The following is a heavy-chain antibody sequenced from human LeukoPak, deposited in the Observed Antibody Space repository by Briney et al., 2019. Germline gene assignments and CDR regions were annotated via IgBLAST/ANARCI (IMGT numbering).Heavy chain of an antibody. CDR1: GGSISSSSYY. CDR2: IYYSGST. J-gene: IGHJ6*03. Sequence: SETLSLTCTVSGGSISSSSYYWGWIRQPPGKGLEWIGSIYYSGSTNYNPSLKSRVTISVDTSKNQFSLKLSSVTAADTAVYYCARERTGANGYYYMDVWGKGTTVTVSS. CDR3: ARERTGANGYYYMDV. V-gene: IGHV4-39*07. D-gene: IGHD7-27*01.